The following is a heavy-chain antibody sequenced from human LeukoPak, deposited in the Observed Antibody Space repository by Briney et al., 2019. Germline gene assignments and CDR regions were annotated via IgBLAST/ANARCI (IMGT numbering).Heavy chain of an antibody. J-gene: IGHJ4*02. CDR2: ISGSGGST. CDR3: AKDRGYSSSSASVFDY. D-gene: IGHD6-6*01. CDR1: GFTFSSYA. V-gene: IGHV3-23*01. Sequence: GGSLRLSCAASGFTFSSYAMYWVRQAPEKGLERVSGISGSGGSTYYADSVKGRFTISRDNSKNTLYLQMNSLRAEDTAVYYCAKDRGYSSSSASVFDYWGQGTLVTVSS.